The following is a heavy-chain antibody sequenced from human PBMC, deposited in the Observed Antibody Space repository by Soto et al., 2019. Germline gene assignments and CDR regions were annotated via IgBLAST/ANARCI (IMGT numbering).Heavy chain of an antibody. V-gene: IGHV3-33*01. CDR2: IWHDGGNK. Sequence: ESGGGVVQPGRSLRLSCVASGFSFSSSGMHWVRQAPGKGLQWVAVIWHDGGNKYNADSVKGRFSISRDNSKNTIYLQMNSLRVEDTAVYYCARGNWKYGHFDYWGQGTLVTVSS. J-gene: IGHJ4*02. D-gene: IGHD1-7*01. CDR3: ARGNWKYGHFDY. CDR1: GFSFSSSG.